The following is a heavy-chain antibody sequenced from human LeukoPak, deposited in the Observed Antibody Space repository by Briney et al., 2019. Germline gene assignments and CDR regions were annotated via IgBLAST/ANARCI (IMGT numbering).Heavy chain of an antibody. D-gene: IGHD3-22*01. J-gene: IGHJ4*02. Sequence: SETLSLTCTVSGGSISSSSYYWGWIRQPPGKGLEWIGSIYYSGSTYYNPSLKSRVTISVDTSKNQFSLKLSSVTAADTAVYYCASPGHYYDSSGDYSWGQGTLVTVSS. V-gene: IGHV4-39*01. CDR3: ASPGHYYDSSGDYS. CDR2: IYYSGST. CDR1: GGSISSSSYY.